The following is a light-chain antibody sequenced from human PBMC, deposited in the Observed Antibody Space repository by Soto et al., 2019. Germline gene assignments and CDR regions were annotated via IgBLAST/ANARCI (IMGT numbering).Light chain of an antibody. CDR2: DAS. CDR1: QSVNSKY. J-gene: IGKJ1*01. Sequence: EGVLTRSPVTLSLSPGEGATLSCRSSQSVNSKYLAWYQQKPGQAPRLLIYDASSRATGIPDRFGGSGSGTDFTLTISRLEPEDFAVYYCQQYGGSPRTFGQGTKVDIK. V-gene: IGKV3-20*01. CDR3: QQYGGSPRT.